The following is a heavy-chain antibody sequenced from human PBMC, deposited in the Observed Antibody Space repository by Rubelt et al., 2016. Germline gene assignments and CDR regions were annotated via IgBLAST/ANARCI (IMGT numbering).Heavy chain of an antibody. D-gene: IGHD3-22*01. CDR2: GGT. CDR3: TTDSRSLIVVVG. V-gene: IGHV3-15*01. Sequence: GGTDYAAPVKGRFTISRDDSKNTLYLQMNSLKTEDTAVYYCTTDSRSLIVVVGWGQGTLVTVSS. J-gene: IGHJ4*02.